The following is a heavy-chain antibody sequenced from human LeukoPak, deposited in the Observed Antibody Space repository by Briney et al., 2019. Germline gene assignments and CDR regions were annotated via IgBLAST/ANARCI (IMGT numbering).Heavy chain of an antibody. J-gene: IGHJ4*02. Sequence: GGSLRLSCAASGFTVSSNYMSWVRQAPGKGLEWVSVIYSGGSTYYADSVKGRFTISRDNSKNTLYLQMNSLRGEDTSVYCCARDRGYTSGWPNFDYWGQGTLVTVSS. CDR3: ARDRGYTSGWPNFDY. V-gene: IGHV3-53*05. D-gene: IGHD6-19*01. CDR1: GFTVSSNY. CDR2: IYSGGST.